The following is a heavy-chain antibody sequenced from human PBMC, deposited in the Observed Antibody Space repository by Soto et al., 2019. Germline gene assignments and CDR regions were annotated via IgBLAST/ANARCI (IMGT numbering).Heavy chain of an antibody. J-gene: IGHJ4*02. D-gene: IGHD2-8*01. CDR1: GFTFTSSA. CDR2: IGVGSGNR. CDR3: AALGVNFDH. Sequence: ASVKVSCKASGFTFTSSAVQWVRQARGQRLEWIGWIGVGSGNRHYAQKFQERVTITRDMSTKTAYMELSSLRSEDTAVYYCAALGVNFDHWGQGTLVTVS. V-gene: IGHV1-58*01.